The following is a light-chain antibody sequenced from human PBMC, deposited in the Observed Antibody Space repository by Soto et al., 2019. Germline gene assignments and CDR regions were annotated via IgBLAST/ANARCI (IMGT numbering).Light chain of an antibody. V-gene: IGKV3-11*01. CDR3: QQRSNWLT. CDR2: AAS. J-gene: IGKJ4*01. CDR1: QSVSSY. Sequence: IQLMQSPRTLPSSPGERATISCGASQSVSSYVAWCQQKPGPAPRLLSYAASNRATGIPARFSGSGSGTDFTLTISSLEPEDVTVYYRQQRSNWLTFGGGTKVDIK.